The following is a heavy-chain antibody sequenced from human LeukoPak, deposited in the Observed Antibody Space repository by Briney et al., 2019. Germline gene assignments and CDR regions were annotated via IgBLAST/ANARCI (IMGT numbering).Heavy chain of an antibody. CDR2: IYSGGTT. CDR1: GFNVSTNY. CDR3: ARDEAAAGFDY. D-gene: IGHD6-13*01. V-gene: IGHV3-66*01. Sequence: GGSLRLSCAASGFNVSTNYMTWVRQTPGKGLEWVSVIYSGGTTYYADSVKGRFTISRDNSKNTLYLQMNSLRAEDTAVYYCARDEAAAGFDYWGQGTLVTVSS. J-gene: IGHJ4*02.